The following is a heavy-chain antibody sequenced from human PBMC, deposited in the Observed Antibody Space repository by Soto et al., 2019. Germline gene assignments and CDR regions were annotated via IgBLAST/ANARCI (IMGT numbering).Heavy chain of an antibody. Sequence: PSETLSLTCTVSGGSVTSNSYYWGWIRQPPGKGLEWIGSIYYTGSTYYSPSLKSRVTISVDTSKNQFSLKLSSVTAADTAVYYCARHGGYCSSPTCFANWFDPWGQGALVTVSS. CDR3: ARHGGYCSSPTCFANWFDP. V-gene: IGHV4-39*01. D-gene: IGHD2-2*01. J-gene: IGHJ5*02. CDR1: GGSVTSNSYY. CDR2: IYYTGST.